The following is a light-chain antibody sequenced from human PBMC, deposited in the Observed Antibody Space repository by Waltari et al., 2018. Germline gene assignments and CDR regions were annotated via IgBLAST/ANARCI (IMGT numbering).Light chain of an antibody. J-gene: IGLJ3*02. CDR2: VNSDGSH. CDR3: QTWGTGIRV. Sequence: QLVLTQSPSASASLGASVKLTCTLSSGHSHYAIAWHQQQPDKGPRYLMKVNSDGSHTKEDGIPDRFSVSSSGAERYLTISSLQSDDEADYYCQTWGTGIRVFGGGTKLTVL. CDR1: SGHSHYA. V-gene: IGLV4-69*01.